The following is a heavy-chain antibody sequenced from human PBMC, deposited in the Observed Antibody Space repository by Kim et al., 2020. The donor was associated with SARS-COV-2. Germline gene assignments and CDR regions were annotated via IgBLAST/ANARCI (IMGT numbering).Heavy chain of an antibody. CDR3: ARGLLVKSTESSFWFDP. CDR1: GGSFSGYY. D-gene: IGHD2-15*01. J-gene: IGHJ5*02. CDR2: INHSGST. V-gene: IGHV4-34*01. Sequence: SETLSLTCAVYGGSFSGYYWSWIRQPPGKGLEWIGEINHSGSTNYNPSLKSRVTISVDTSKNQFSLKLSSVTAADTAVYYCARGLLVKSTESSFWFDPWG.